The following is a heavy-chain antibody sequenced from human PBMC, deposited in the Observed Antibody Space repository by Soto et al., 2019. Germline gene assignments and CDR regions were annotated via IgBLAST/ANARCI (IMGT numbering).Heavy chain of an antibody. J-gene: IGHJ5*02. CDR3: ATQEVGGSYVYTFDP. CDR2: IYYSGST. Sequence: SETLSLTCAVSGGSTRHSSYYWGWIRQPPGKGLEWIGSIYYSGSTYYNPSLKSRVTISVDTSKNQFSLKLSSVTAADTAVFYCATQEVGGSYVYTFDPWGQGTLVTVSS. D-gene: IGHD1-26*01. CDR1: GGSTRHSSYY. V-gene: IGHV4-39*01.